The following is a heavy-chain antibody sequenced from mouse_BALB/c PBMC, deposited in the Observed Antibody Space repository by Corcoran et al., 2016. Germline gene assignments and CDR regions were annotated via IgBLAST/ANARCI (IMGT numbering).Heavy chain of an antibody. CDR2: SDPANGNT. J-gene: IGHJ1*01. CDR3: ARWDWYCDG. Sequence: EVQLQQSGVELVKPGASVKLSCTASGFNIKDTYMHWVKQRPEQGLEWIGRSDPANGNTKYDPKFQGKATITADTSSNTAYLQLSSLTSEDTAVYYCARWDWYCDGWGAGTTVTVSS. V-gene: IGHV14-3*02. CDR1: GFNIKDTY.